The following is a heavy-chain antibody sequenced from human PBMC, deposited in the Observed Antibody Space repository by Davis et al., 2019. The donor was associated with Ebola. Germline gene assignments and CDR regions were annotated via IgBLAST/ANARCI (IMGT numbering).Heavy chain of an antibody. CDR2: INPNSGGT. V-gene: IGHV1-2*06. CDR3: ARVSSWVGGGDSSVP. J-gene: IGHJ5*02. Sequence: AASVKVSCKASGYTFTGYYMHWVRQAPGQGLEWMGRINPNSGGTNYAQKFQGRVTMTRDTSISTAYMELRSLTSDDTAVYYCARVSSWVGGGDSSVPWGQGTLVTVSS. D-gene: IGHD3-10*01. CDR1: GYTFTGYY.